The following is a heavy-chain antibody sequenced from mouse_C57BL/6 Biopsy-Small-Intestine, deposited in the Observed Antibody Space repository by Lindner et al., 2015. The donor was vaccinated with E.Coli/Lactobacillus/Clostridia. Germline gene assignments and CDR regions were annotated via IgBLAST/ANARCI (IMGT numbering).Heavy chain of an antibody. D-gene: IGHD1-1*02. CDR3: ARSRLTLVRSSYWFDY. J-gene: IGHJ4*01. CDR1: GYTFADYG. Sequence: SVKVSCKASGYTFADYGISWVRQAPGQGLEWMGWISTYNGDTNYAQKLQGRITMTTDTSTSTAYMELRSLKSDDTAVYYCARSRLTLVRSSYWFDYWGQGALVTVSS. CDR2: ISTYNGDT. V-gene: IGHV1-84*02.